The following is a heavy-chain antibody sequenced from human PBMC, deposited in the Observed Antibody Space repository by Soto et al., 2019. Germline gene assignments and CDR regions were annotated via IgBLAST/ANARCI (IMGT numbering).Heavy chain of an antibody. CDR3: ASSNCISTSCYAYHYGMDV. CDR1: GYTFTSYA. Sequence: QVQLVQSGAEEKKPGASVKVSCKASGYTFTSYAMHWVRQAPGQRLEWMGWINAGNGNTKYSQKFQGRVTGTRDTSASTAYMELSSLRSEDTAVYYCASSNCISTSCYAYHYGMDVWGQGTTVTVSS. D-gene: IGHD2-2*01. J-gene: IGHJ6*02. CDR2: INAGNGNT. V-gene: IGHV1-3*05.